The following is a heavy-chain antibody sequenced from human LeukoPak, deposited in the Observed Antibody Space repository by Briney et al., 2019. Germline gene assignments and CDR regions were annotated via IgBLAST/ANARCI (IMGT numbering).Heavy chain of an antibody. CDR2: ISSSSYI. V-gene: IGHV3-21*01. D-gene: IGHD2-2*02. J-gene: IGHJ3*02. CDR1: GFTFSSYS. CDR3: ERVYTSDAFDI. Sequence: GASLRLSCAASGFTFSSYSMNWVRQAPGKGLEWVSSISSSSYIYYADSVKGRFTISRDNAKNSLYLQMNSLRAEDTAVYYCERVYTSDAFDIWGQGTMVTVSS.